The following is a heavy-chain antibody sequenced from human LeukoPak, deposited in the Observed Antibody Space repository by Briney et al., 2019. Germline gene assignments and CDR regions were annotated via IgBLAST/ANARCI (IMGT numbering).Heavy chain of an antibody. CDR2: IYYSGST. Sequence: PSETLSLTCIVSGGSISSYYWSWIRQPPEKGLEWIGYIYYSGSTNYNPSLKSRFTISVDTSRNQFSLKLSSVTAADTAVYYCARSNTVGADLSFDSWGQGTLVTVSS. D-gene: IGHD1-26*01. CDR1: GGSISSYY. CDR3: ARSNTVGADLSFDS. V-gene: IGHV4-59*01. J-gene: IGHJ4*02.